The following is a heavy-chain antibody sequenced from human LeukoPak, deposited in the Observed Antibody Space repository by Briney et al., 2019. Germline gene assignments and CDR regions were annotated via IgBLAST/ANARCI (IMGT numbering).Heavy chain of an antibody. J-gene: IGHJ4*02. V-gene: IGHV3-21*01. CDR1: GFTFSYYW. Sequence: PGGSLRLSCRASGFTFSYYWMNWVRQAPGKGLEWVSSISSSNNYIYYADSVKGRFTISRDNAKNSLYLQMNSLRAEDTAVYYCVRVSSGWFFDHWGQGTLVTVSS. CDR3: VRVSSGWFFDH. D-gene: IGHD6-19*01. CDR2: ISSSNNYI.